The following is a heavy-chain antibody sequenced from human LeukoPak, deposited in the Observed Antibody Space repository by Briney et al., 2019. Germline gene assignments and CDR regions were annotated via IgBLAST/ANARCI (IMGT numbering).Heavy chain of an antibody. CDR3: AREEVATKTTDY. Sequence: SETLSLTCTVSGGSISSYYWSWIRQPAGKGLEWIGRIYTSGSTNYNPSLKSRVTMSVDTSKSQFSLKLSSVTAADTAVYYCAREEVATKTTDYWGQGTLVTVSS. V-gene: IGHV4-4*07. D-gene: IGHD5-12*01. CDR1: GGSISSYY. J-gene: IGHJ4*02. CDR2: IYTSGST.